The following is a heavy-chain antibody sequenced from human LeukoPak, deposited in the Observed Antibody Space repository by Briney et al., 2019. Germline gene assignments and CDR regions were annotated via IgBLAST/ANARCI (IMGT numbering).Heavy chain of an antibody. V-gene: IGHV3-23*01. CDR2: ISSSGGRT. CDR1: GFTFSYYA. Sequence: GGSLRLSCAASGFTFSYYAMSWVRQAPGKGLEWVSSISSSGGRTYNADSVKGRFTISRDNSKNTLDLQMNSLSAEDTAVYYCAKAESGDYYYYYYSMDVWGKGTTVTVSS. CDR3: AKAESGDYYYYYYSMDV. J-gene: IGHJ6*03. D-gene: IGHD1-26*01.